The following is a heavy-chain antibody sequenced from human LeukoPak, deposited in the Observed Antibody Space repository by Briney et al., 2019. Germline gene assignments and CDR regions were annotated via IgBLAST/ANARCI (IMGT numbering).Heavy chain of an antibody. D-gene: IGHD3-22*01. CDR2: INIGETSI. Sequence: GGSLRLSCAVSGFTCSDFEMNWVRQAPGKGLEWISYINIGETSILYAGSVKGRFTISRDVAKNSLYLQMNSLRAEDTAVYYCARGGSSGFYYNAFDLWGQGTVVTVSS. CDR1: GFTCSDFE. V-gene: IGHV3-48*03. J-gene: IGHJ3*01. CDR3: ARGGSSGFYYNAFDL.